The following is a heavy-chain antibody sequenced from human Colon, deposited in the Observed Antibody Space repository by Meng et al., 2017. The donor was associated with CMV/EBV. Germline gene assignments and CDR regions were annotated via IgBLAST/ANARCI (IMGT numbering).Heavy chain of an antibody. Sequence: TVFGGYGSRGVLHWSGIRQDPGKGLEWIGHTGESGNTYYNPSLESRVSISVDTFKNQFSLKVNSVTAADTAVYYCAGYYVGRGGQGPWGQGTLVTVSS. CDR2: TGESGNT. CDR1: GGYGSRGVLH. D-gene: IGHD3-10*02. V-gene: IGHV4-31*03. J-gene: IGHJ5*02. CDR3: AGYYVGRGGQGP.